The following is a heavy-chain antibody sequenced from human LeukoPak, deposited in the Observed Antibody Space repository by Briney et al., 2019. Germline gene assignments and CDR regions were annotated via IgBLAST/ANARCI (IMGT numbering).Heavy chain of an antibody. V-gene: IGHV1-8*03. CDR1: GYTFTSYD. Sequence: ASVKVYCKASGYTFTSYDINWVRQATGQGLEWMGWMNPNSGNTGYAQKFQGRVTITRNTSISTAYMELSSLRSEDTAVYYCARGQLPTTYYYDSSGYYHFDYWGQGTLVTVSS. J-gene: IGHJ4*02. D-gene: IGHD3-22*01. CDR2: MNPNSGNT. CDR3: ARGQLPTTYYYDSSGYYHFDY.